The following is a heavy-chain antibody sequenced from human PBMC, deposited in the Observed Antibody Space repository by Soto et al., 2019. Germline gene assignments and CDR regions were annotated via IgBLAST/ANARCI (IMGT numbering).Heavy chain of an antibody. CDR2: IIPIFGTA. CDR3: AITSSWHPGNNWLDP. Sequence: GASVKVSCKASGGTFSSYAISWVRQAPGQGLEWMGGIIPIFGTANYAQKFQGRVTITADESTSTAYMELSSLRSEDTAVYYCAITSSWHPGNNWLDPWGQGTLVTVSS. CDR1: GGTFSSYA. J-gene: IGHJ5*02. D-gene: IGHD6-13*01. V-gene: IGHV1-69*13.